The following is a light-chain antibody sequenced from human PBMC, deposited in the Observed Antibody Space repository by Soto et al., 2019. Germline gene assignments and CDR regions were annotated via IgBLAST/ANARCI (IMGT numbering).Light chain of an antibody. CDR2: AAS. Sequence: DIQMTQSPSSLSASVGDRVTITCRASQSISSYLNWYQQKPGKAPKLLIYAASSLQSGVPSRFSGSGSGTDFTLTSSSLRPEDFATYYCQQSYSTHRTFGQGTKVEIK. J-gene: IGKJ1*01. CDR1: QSISSY. V-gene: IGKV1-39*01. CDR3: QQSYSTHRT.